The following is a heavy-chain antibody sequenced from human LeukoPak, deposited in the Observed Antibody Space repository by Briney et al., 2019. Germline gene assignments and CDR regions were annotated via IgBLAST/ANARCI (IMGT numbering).Heavy chain of an antibody. CDR2: IYYSGST. J-gene: IGHJ5*02. CDR3: ARTDSSSWYNWFDR. Sequence: SETLSLTCTVSGGSISSYYWSWVRQSPGKGLEWIGYIYYSGSTTYNPSPKSRITISVDTSRNQFSLNLTSVPAADRAVYYCARTDSSSWYNWFDRWGQGTLVSVSP. V-gene: IGHV4-59*01. D-gene: IGHD6-13*01. CDR1: GGSISSYY.